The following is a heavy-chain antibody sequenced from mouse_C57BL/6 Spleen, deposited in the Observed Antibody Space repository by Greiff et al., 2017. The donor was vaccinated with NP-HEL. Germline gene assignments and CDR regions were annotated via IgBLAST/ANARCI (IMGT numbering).Heavy chain of an antibody. CDR1: GYTFTDYE. Sequence: VKLQESGAELVRPGASVTLSCKASGYTFTDYEMHWVKQTPVHGLEWIGAIDPETGGTAYNQKFKGKAILTADKSSSTAYMELRSLTSEDSAVYYCTRGETGTGYFDVWGTGTTVTVSS. J-gene: IGHJ1*03. CDR3: TRGETGTGYFDV. CDR2: IDPETGGT. D-gene: IGHD4-1*01. V-gene: IGHV1-15*01.